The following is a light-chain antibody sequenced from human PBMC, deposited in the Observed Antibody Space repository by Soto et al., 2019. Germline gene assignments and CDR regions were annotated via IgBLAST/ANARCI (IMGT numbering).Light chain of an antibody. V-gene: IGKV1-39*01. CDR3: QQSSNTPWT. CDR2: AAS. Sequence: DSQRTQSPSSLSSSIGDRVTITCRASQSISRFLNWYQQKPGKAPKLLIYAASSLQSGVPSRFSGSGSGTDFTLTISSLQPEDFATYYCQQSSNTPWTFGQGTKVDIK. CDR1: QSISRF. J-gene: IGKJ1*01.